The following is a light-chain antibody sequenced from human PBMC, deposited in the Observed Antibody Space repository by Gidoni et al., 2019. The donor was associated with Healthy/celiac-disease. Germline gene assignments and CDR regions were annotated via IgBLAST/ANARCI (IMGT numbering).Light chain of an antibody. CDR1: SRAVGGYNY. CDR3: CSYAGSYTWV. J-gene: IGLJ3*02. CDR2: DVT. Sequence: QSALTQPRSVSGSPGQSVTISCTGTSRAVGGYNYVSWYQHHPGKAPKLMIYDVTKRPSGVPDRFSGSKSGNTASLTISGLQAEDEADYYCCSYAGSYTWVFGGGTKLTVL. V-gene: IGLV2-11*01.